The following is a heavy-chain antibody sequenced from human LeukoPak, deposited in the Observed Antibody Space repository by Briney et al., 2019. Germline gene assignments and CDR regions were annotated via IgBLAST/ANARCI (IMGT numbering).Heavy chain of an antibody. CDR1: GYSISSGYY. J-gene: IGHJ3*02. CDR3: ARDHEISDDAFDI. D-gene: IGHD2-15*01. CDR2: IYHSGST. Sequence: SETLSLTCTVSGYSISSGYYWGWIRQPPGKGLEWIGSIYHSGSTYYNPSLKSRVTISVDTSKNQFSLKLSSVTAADTAVYYCARDHEISDDAFDIWGQGTMVTVSS. V-gene: IGHV4-38-2*02.